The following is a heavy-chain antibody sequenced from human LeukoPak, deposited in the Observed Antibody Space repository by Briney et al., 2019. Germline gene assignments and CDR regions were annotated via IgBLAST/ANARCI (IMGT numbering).Heavy chain of an antibody. CDR1: GFTFSSYA. Sequence: GSLRLSCAASGFTFSSYAMSWVRQAPGKGLEWVSAISGSGGSTYYADSVKGRFTISRDNSKNTLYLQMNSLRAEDTAVYYCAKDSARITMVRGAYWGQGTLVTVSS. CDR3: AKDSARITMVRGAY. D-gene: IGHD3-10*01. CDR2: ISGSGGST. J-gene: IGHJ4*02. V-gene: IGHV3-23*01.